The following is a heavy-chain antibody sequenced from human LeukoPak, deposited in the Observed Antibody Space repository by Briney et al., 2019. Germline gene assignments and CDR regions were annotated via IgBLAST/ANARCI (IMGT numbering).Heavy chain of an antibody. CDR1: GFTFSSYA. Sequence: PGGSLRLSCAASGFTFSSYAMSWVRQAPGKGLEGVSAISGRGGSTYYADSVKGRFTISRDNSKNTLYLQMNSLRAEDTAVYYCAKDGPDFWSGYYFEQGAFDYWGQGTLVTVSS. J-gene: IGHJ4*02. V-gene: IGHV3-23*01. D-gene: IGHD3-3*01. CDR2: ISGRGGST. CDR3: AKDGPDFWSGYYFEQGAFDY.